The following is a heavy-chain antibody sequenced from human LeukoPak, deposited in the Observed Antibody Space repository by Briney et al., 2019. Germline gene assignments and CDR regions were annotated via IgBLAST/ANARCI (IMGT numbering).Heavy chain of an antibody. J-gene: IGHJ2*01. V-gene: IGHV3-7*03. CDR2: IKQDGSEK. CDR3: ARERGEILRYFDWLPSWYFDL. Sequence: PGGSLRLSCAASGFTFSSYWMSWVRQAPGKGLEWVANIKQDGSEKYYVDSVKGRFTISRDNDKNSLYLQMNSLRAEDTAVYYCARERGEILRYFDWLPSWYFDLWGRGTLVTVSS. CDR1: GFTFSSYW. D-gene: IGHD3-9*01.